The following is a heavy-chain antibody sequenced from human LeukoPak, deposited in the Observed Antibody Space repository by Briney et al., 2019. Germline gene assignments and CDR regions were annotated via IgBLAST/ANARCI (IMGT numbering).Heavy chain of an antibody. CDR3: ARGYCSGGSCYSVFDY. D-gene: IGHD2-15*01. Sequence: ASVKVPCKASGYTFTGYYMHWVRQAPGQGLEWMGWINPNSGGTNYAQKFQGWVTMTRDTSISTAYMELSRLRSDDTAVYYCARGYCSGGSCYSVFDYWGQGTLVTVSS. CDR1: GYTFTGYY. J-gene: IGHJ4*02. V-gene: IGHV1-2*04. CDR2: INPNSGGT.